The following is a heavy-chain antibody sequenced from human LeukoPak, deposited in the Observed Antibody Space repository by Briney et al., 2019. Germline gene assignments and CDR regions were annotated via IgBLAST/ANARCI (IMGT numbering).Heavy chain of an antibody. J-gene: IGHJ4*02. V-gene: IGHV4-38-2*01. CDR2: IYHSGST. D-gene: IGHD4-23*01. CDR1: GYSISSGYY. CDR3: ASTVEPLYFDY. Sequence: SETLSLTCAVSGYSISSGYYWGWIRQPPGKGLEWIGSIYHSGSTNYNPSLKSRVTISVDTSKNQFSLKLSSVTAADTAVYYCASTVEPLYFDYWGQGTLVTVSS.